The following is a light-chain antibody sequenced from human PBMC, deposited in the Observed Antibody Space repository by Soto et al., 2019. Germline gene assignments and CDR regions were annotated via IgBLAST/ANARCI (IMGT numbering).Light chain of an antibody. V-gene: IGLV1-40*01. CDR2: GNR. CDR1: SSNIGAGYD. J-gene: IGLJ2*01. CDR3: QSYDISMSGVV. Sequence: QSVLTQPPSVSGAPGQRVTISCTGSSSNIGAGYDVHWYQHLPGTAPKVLIYGNRHRPSGVPDRFSGSKSGTSASLAITGLQDDDEADYYCQSYDISMSGVVFGGGNKLTVL.